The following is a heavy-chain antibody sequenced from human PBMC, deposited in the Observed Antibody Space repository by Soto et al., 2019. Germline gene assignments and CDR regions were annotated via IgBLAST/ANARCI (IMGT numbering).Heavy chain of an antibody. CDR1: GFTFSSYW. V-gene: IGHV3-74*01. CDR3: AREDDFWSGYYTFPFDY. Sequence: VGSLRLSCAASGFTFSSYWMHWVRQAPGKGLVWVSRINSDGSSTSYADSVKGRFTISRDNAKNTPYLQMNSLRAEDTAVYYCAREDDFWSGYYTFPFDYWGQGTLVTVSS. CDR2: INSDGSST. J-gene: IGHJ4*02. D-gene: IGHD3-3*01.